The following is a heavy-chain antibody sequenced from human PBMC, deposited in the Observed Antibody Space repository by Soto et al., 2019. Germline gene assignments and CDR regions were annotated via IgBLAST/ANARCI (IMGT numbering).Heavy chain of an antibody. D-gene: IGHD6-19*01. CDR1: GFSLSTSEVG. Sequence: QITLKESGPTLVKPTQTLTLTCTFSGFSLSTSEVGVGWIRQPPGKALQWLALIYWDDDQRYSPSLKSRLTSDKDTSKNQVVLTMTNMDPVDTATYYCAHAPDIAVTTNWFDPWGQGILVTVSS. J-gene: IGHJ5*02. CDR2: IYWDDDQ. V-gene: IGHV2-5*02. CDR3: AHAPDIAVTTNWFDP.